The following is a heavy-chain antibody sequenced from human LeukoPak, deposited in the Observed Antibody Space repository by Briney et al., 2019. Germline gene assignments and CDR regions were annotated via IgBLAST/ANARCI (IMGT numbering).Heavy chain of an antibody. D-gene: IGHD3-16*01. Sequence: GGSLRLSCAASGFTFSDCYMSWIRQAPGRGREGVSYISSTGSSIYYADSVMRRFTISRDNAKNSLYLQMNSLRAEDTAVYYCARDYTSYGMDFWGQGTTVTVSS. CDR2: ISSTGSSI. CDR1: GFTFSDCY. V-gene: IGHV3-11*01. CDR3: ARDYTSYGMDF. J-gene: IGHJ6*02.